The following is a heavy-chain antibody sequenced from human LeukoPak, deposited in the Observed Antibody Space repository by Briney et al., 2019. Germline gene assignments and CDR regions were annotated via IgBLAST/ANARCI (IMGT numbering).Heavy chain of an antibody. Sequence: PGGSLRLSCAASGFTFSDYYMTWIRQAPGKGLEWLSYISTSGSSTNYADSVKGRFTISRDNSKNTLYLQMNSLRAEDTAVYYCAKDPFNYGPFDSWGQGTLVTVSS. CDR2: ISTSGSST. V-gene: IGHV3-11*05. CDR1: GFTFSDYY. D-gene: IGHD3-10*01. CDR3: AKDPFNYGPFDS. J-gene: IGHJ4*02.